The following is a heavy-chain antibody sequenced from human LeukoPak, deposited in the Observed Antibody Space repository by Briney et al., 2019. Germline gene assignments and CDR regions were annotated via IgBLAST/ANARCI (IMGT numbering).Heavy chain of an antibody. J-gene: IGHJ4*02. D-gene: IGHD3-16*02. CDR1: GDSVSSNSAA. CDR2: TYYRSKWYN. CDR3: ARASLMSVYDYVWGSYRLLDY. Sequence: SQTLSLTCAISGDSVSSNSAAWNWIRQSPSRGLEWLGRTYYRSKWYNDYAVSVKSRITINPDTSKNQFSLQLNSVTPEDTAVYYCARASLMSVYDYVWGSYRLLDYWGQGTLVTVSS. V-gene: IGHV6-1*01.